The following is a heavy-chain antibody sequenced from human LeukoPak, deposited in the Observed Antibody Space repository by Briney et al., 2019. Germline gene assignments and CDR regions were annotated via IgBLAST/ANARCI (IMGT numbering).Heavy chain of an antibody. J-gene: IGHJ4*02. Sequence: GGSLRLSCAVSGFTFSSYRMNWVRQAPGKGLEWVSYISSGSNTIYYADSVKGRFTISRDNAKNSLYLQMNSLRAEDTAVFYCARNDGSGWFPFDYWGQGTLVTVSS. V-gene: IGHV3-48*04. CDR3: ARNDGSGWFPFDY. CDR1: GFTFSSYR. D-gene: IGHD6-19*01. CDR2: ISSGSNTI.